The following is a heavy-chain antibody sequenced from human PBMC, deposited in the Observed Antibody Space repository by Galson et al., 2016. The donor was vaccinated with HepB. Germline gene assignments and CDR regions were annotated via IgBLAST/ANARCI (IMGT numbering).Heavy chain of an antibody. V-gene: IGHV3-11*01. J-gene: IGHJ5*01. CDR3: ARMFPLYSSGWYVRGDGWFDS. D-gene: IGHD6-19*01. CDR1: GFTFSYYY. Sequence: SLRLSCAASGFTFSYYYMSWIRQAPGKGLEWVSYISGDGRTINYADSVKGRFTISGGNAKNSLYLHMNSLTGEDTAVYYCARMFPLYSSGWYVRGDGWFDSWGQGTLVTVSS. CDR2: ISGDGRTI.